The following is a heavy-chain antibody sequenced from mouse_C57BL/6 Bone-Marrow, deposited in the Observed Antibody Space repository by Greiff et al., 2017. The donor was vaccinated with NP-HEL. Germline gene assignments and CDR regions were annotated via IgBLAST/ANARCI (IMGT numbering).Heavy chain of an antibody. V-gene: IGHV1-62-2*01. D-gene: IGHD1-1*01. J-gene: IGHJ1*03. CDR1: GYTFTEYT. CDR2: FYPGSGSI. CDR3: ARHDVMAGIIYVGWYFDV. Sequence: QVQLQQSGAELVKPGASVKLSCKASGYTFTEYTIHWVKQRPGQGLEWIGWFYPGSGSIKYNEKFKDKATLTADKSSSTVYMELIRLTSEASALYFCARHDVMAGIIYVGWYFDVWGTGTTVTVSS.